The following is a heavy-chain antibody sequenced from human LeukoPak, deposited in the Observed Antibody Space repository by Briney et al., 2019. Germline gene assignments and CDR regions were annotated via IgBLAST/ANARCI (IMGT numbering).Heavy chain of an antibody. CDR1: GGSISSGDYY. Sequence: SQTLSLTCTVSGGSISSGDYYWSWLRQPPGTGLEWIGYIYYSGSTYYNPSLKSRVTISVDTSKNQFSLKLSSVTAADTAVYYCARADWLAGLWDAFDIWGRGTMVTVSS. J-gene: IGHJ3*02. CDR3: ARADWLAGLWDAFDI. D-gene: IGHD4/OR15-4a*01. V-gene: IGHV4-30-4*01. CDR2: IYYSGST.